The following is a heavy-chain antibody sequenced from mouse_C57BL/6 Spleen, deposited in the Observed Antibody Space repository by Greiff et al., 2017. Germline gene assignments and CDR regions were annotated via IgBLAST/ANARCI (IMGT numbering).Heavy chain of an antibody. J-gene: IGHJ3*01. CDR2: IYPGSGST. V-gene: IGHV1-55*01. CDR1: GYTFTSYW. Sequence: VQLQQPGAELVKPGASVKMSCKASGYTFTSYWITWVKQRPGQGLEWIGDIYPGSGSTNYNEKFKSKATLTVDTSSSTAYMQLSSLTSEDSAVYYCARNGGYPAWFAYWGQGTLVTVAA. CDR3: ARNGGYPAWFAY.